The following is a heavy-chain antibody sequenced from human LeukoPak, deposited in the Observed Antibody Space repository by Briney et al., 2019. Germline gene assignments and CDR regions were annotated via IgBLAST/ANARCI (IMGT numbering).Heavy chain of an antibody. J-gene: IGHJ4*02. CDR2: ISGSGGST. CDR3: AKDKSVRYSGSFTYGHYFDY. V-gene: IGHV3-23*01. Sequence: GGSLRLSCAASVFTFRSYSMSWVRQAPWKGLEWILTISGSGGSTYYADSVKGRFTISRGNSKNTLYLQMNSLRAEDTAVYYCAKDKSVRYSGSFTYGHYFDYWGQGTLVTVSS. CDR1: VFTFRSYS. D-gene: IGHD1-26*01.